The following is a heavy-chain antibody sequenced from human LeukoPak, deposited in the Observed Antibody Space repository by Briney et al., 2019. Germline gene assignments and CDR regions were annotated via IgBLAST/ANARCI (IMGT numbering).Heavy chain of an antibody. Sequence: VGSLRLSCAASKFTLSTYDMNWVRHAPGKGLEWVSYISSSGTTIYYADSVKGRFTISRDNAKNSLYLQMNSLRAEDTAVYYCARVDVSAPGVCFGYWGQGTLLTVSS. CDR2: ISSSGTTI. CDR3: ARVDVSAPGVCFGY. V-gene: IGHV3-48*03. D-gene: IGHD6-13*01. CDR1: KFTLSTYD. J-gene: IGHJ4*02.